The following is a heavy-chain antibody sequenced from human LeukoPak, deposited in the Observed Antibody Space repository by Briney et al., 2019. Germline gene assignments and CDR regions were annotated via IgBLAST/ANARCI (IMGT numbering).Heavy chain of an antibody. CDR2: IWYDGSNK. Sequence: GGSLRLSCAASGFTFSSYVMHWVRQAPGKGLEWVAVIWYDGSNKYYADSVKGRFTISRDNSKNTLYLQMNSLRAEDTAVYYCARDLGTPLYYFDYWGQGTLVTVSS. J-gene: IGHJ4*02. V-gene: IGHV3-33*01. CDR1: GFTFSSYV. CDR3: ARDLGTPLYYFDY.